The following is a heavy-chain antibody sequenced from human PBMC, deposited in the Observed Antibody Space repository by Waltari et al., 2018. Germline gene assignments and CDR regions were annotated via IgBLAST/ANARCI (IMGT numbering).Heavy chain of an antibody. J-gene: IGHJ4*02. CDR1: GYSISSGYY. V-gene: IGHV4-38-2*02. Sequence: QVQLQESGPGLVKPSETLSLTCTVSGYSISSGYYWGWIRQPPGKGLEWIGSIYFSGSTYYNPALKSRVTISVDTSKNQFSLKLSSVTAADTAVYYCARDPGYYDTSGYPAYFDYWGQGTLVTVSS. CDR3: ARDPGYYDTSGYPAYFDY. CDR2: IYFSGST. D-gene: IGHD3-22*01.